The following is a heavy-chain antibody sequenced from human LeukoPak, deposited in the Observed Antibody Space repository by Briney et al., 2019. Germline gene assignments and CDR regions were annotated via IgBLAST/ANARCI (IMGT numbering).Heavy chain of an antibody. CDR1: GGSISSYY. CDR3: AREQAQNHYYYHMDV. Sequence: SETLSLTCTVSGGSISSYYWSWIRQPPGKGLEWIGYIYYSGSTNYNPSLKSRVTISVDTSKSQFSLKLSSVTAADTALYYCAREQAQNHYYYHMDVWGKGTTVTVSS. J-gene: IGHJ6*03. CDR2: IYYSGST. D-gene: IGHD1-14*01. V-gene: IGHV4-59*01.